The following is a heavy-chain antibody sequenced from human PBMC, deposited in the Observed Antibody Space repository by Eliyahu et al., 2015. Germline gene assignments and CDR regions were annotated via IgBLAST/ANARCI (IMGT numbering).Heavy chain of an antibody. CDR2: IYSNGDST. J-gene: IGHJ4*02. D-gene: IGHD2/OR15-2a*01. CDR1: GFTFSSYT. CDR3: ARGVRPTSLDH. V-gene: IGHV3-64*02. Sequence: EVQLVESGEDLVQPGXSXXXSCXASGFTFSSYTMHWVRQAPGKGLEYVSAIYSNGDSTFYADSVKGRFTISRDNSKNTLYLQMGSLRAEDMAVYYCARGVRPTSLDHWGQGLPVTVSS.